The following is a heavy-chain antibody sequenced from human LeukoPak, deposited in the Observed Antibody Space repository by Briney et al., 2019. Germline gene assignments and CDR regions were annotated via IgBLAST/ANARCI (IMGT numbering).Heavy chain of an antibody. CDR1: GFNFNDAW. CDR3: TRTWPGNTCFNF. CDR2: IKSISYGGTI. Sequence: GGSLRLSCATSGFNFNDAWMNWVRQAPGKGLEWLGRIKSISYGGTIDYAAPVRGRFTISRDDSKNTLYLQMDSLETEDTAIYYCTRTWPGNTCFNFWGQGTLVTVSS. V-gene: IGHV3-15*01. D-gene: IGHD1-7*01. J-gene: IGHJ4*02.